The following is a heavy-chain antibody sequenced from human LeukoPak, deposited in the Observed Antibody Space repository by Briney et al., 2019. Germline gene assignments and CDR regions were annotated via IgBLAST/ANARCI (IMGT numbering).Heavy chain of an antibody. CDR3: ARAKGYSYVWFDP. D-gene: IGHD5-18*01. CDR2: IYSGGST. CDR1: GFTVSSNY. V-gene: IGHV3-66*01. J-gene: IGHJ5*02. Sequence: PGGSLRLSCAASGFTVSSNYMSWVRQAPGKGLEWVSVIYSGGSTYYADSMKGRFTISRDNSKNTLYLQMNSLRAEDTAVYYCARAKGYSYVWFDPWGQGPLVTVSS.